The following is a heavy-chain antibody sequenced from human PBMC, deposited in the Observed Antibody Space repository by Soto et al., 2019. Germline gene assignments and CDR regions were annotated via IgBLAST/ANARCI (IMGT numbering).Heavy chain of an antibody. CDR1: GGSISSGGYS. CDR2: IYHTGTT. J-gene: IGHJ5*02. Sequence: TLSLPFAVSGGSISSGGYSWSWIRQPPGKGLEWIGNIYHTGTTHYNPSLKSRVTISVDKSKNQFSLKLSYVTAADTAVYYCARDSLAGNWFDPWGQGTLVTVSS. CDR3: ARDSLAGNWFDP. V-gene: IGHV4-30-2*01.